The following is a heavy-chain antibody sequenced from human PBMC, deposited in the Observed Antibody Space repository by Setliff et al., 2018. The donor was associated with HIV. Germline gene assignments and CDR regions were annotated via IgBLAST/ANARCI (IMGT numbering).Heavy chain of an antibody. CDR2: INPNTGDT. CDR1: GYTFTAYN. V-gene: IGHV1-2*04. Sequence: ASVKVSCKASGYTFTAYNIQWVRQAPGQGLEWVGWINPNTGDTSYAENLQGWVTLTRDTSISTAYLEVRSDDTAVYYCARKRVGFDGIDVWGQGTTVTISS. CDR3: ARKRVGFDGIDV. D-gene: IGHD1-26*01. J-gene: IGHJ6*02.